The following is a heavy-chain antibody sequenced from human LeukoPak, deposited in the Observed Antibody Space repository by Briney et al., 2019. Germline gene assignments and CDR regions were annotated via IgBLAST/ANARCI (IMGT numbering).Heavy chain of an antibody. CDR3: AREVAGQLWDPFLDY. J-gene: IGHJ4*02. CDR2: INPNSGGT. CDR1: GYTFTCYY. D-gene: IGHD6-19*01. V-gene: IGHV1-2*02. Sequence: ASVKVSCKASGYTFTCYYMHWVRQAPGQGLEWMGWINPNSGGTNYAQKFQGRVTMTRDTSISTAYMELSRLRSDDTAVYYCAREVAGQLWDPFLDYWGQGTLVTVSS.